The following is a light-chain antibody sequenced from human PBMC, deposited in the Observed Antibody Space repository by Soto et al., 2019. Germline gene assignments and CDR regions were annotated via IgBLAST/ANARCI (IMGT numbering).Light chain of an antibody. V-gene: IGKV2-28*01. Sequence: DIVMTQSPLSLPVTPGEPASISCRSSQSLLYGNRYNYLDWYLQKPGQSPQILIYLASKRASGVPDRFSGSGSGTDFTLKISRVEAEDVGTYYCMQALQTPLTFGGGTKLEI. CDR3: MQALQTPLT. J-gene: IGKJ4*01. CDR1: QSLLYGNRYNY. CDR2: LAS.